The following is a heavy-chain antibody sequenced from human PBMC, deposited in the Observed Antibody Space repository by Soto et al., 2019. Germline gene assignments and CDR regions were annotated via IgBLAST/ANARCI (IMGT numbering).Heavy chain of an antibody. Sequence: GESLKISCKGSGYSFTSYRIGWVRQMPGKGLEWMGIIYPGDSDTRYSPSFQGQVTISADKSISTAYLQWSSLKASDTAMYYCARQATQIHYGMDVWGQGTTVTVSS. CDR1: GYSFTSYR. CDR2: IYPGDSDT. CDR3: ARQATQIHYGMDV. V-gene: IGHV5-51*01. J-gene: IGHJ6*02. D-gene: IGHD5-12*01.